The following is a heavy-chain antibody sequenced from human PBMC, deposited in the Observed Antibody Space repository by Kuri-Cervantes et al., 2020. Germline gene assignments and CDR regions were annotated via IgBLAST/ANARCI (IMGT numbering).Heavy chain of an antibody. Sequence: SETLSLTCTVSGGSISSGDYYWSWIRQPPGKGLEWIGYIYYSGSTHYNPSLKSRVTISVDTSKNQFSLKLSSVTAADTAVYYCAREASWYYAFDIWGQGTMVTVSS. CDR3: AREASWYYAFDI. J-gene: IGHJ3*02. CDR2: IYYSGST. CDR1: GGSISSGDYY. D-gene: IGHD6-13*01. V-gene: IGHV4-30-4*01.